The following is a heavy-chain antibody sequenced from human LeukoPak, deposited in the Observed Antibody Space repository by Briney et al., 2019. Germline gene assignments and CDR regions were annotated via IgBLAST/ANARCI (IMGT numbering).Heavy chain of an antibody. J-gene: IGHJ4*02. D-gene: IGHD3-10*01. Sequence: GGSLRLSCAASGFTFSSYDLHWVRQSTTKGLEWVSCIGTAGDTFYPGSVQGRFTTSRENARNSVYLQMNSLSAGDTAVYFCARGRGFYFDYWGPGTVVTVSS. V-gene: IGHV3-13*01. CDR1: GFTFSSYD. CDR2: IGTAGDT. CDR3: ARGRGFYFDY.